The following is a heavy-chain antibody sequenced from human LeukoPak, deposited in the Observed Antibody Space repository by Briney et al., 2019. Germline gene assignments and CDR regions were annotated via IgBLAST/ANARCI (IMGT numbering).Heavy chain of an antibody. V-gene: IGHV1-69*06. D-gene: IGHD6-19*01. Sequence: SVKVSCKASGYTFTSYGISWVRQAPGQGLEWMGGIIPIFGTANYAQKFQGRVTITADKSTSTAYMELSSLRSEDTAVYYCATIGYSSGWYRVGYYFDYWGQGTLVTVSS. J-gene: IGHJ4*02. CDR1: GYTFTSYG. CDR3: ATIGYSSGWYRVGYYFDY. CDR2: IIPIFGTA.